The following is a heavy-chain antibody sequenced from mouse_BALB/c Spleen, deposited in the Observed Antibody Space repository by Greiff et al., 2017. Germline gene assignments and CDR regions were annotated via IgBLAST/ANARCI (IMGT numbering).Heavy chain of an antibody. CDR2: IDPSDSET. CDR3: ARGDNHGAWFAY. CDR1: GYTFTSYW. Sequence: QVQLQQSGPQLVRPGASVKLSCKASGYTFTSYWMHWVKQRPGQGLEWIGMIDPSDSETRLNQKFKDKATLTVDKSSSTAYMQLSSPTSEDSAVYYCARGDNHGAWFAYWGQGTLVTVSA. D-gene: IGHD1-3*01. J-gene: IGHJ3*01. V-gene: IGHV1-69*02.